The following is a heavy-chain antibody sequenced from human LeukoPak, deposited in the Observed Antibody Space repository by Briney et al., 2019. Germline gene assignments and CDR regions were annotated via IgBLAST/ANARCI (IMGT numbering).Heavy chain of an antibody. D-gene: IGHD2-8*01. CDR2: IKEDGSEI. V-gene: IGHV3-7*01. J-gene: IGHJ4*02. CDR3: ARDRYASY. Sequence: GGSLRLSCAASGFTFSSYSMNWVRQAPGKGLEWVANIKEDGSEIYCVDSVKGRFTISRDNANNSLYLQMNSLRAEDTAMYYCARDRYASYWGQGTRVTVSS. CDR1: GFTFSSYS.